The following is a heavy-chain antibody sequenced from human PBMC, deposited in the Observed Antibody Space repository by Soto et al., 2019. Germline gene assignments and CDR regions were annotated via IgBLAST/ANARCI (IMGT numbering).Heavy chain of an antibody. J-gene: IGHJ3*01. CDR2: LSAYNGDT. D-gene: IGHD1-26*01. CDR3: ARWSAIVGGADALDV. Sequence: QVQLVQSGAEVKKPGASVRVSCKTSGYTFINYGITWVRQAPGQGLEWMGWLSAYNGDTSSSEKLQDILTMTTDTTTNTVYLDLMSLTSAATAVHYSARWSAIVGGADALDVWGQGTMVIVSS. CDR1: GYTFINYG. V-gene: IGHV1-18*01.